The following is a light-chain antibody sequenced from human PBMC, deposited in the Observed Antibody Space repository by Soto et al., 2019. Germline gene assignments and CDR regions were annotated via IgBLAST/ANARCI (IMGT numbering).Light chain of an antibody. CDR1: QSVSSSY. V-gene: IGKV3-20*01. Sequence: EIVWTHSPRTLSLSPWERATLSFMASQSVSSSYLAWYQQKPGQAPRLLIFGASSRATGIPDRFSGSGSGTDFSLTISRLAPEDFAVYYCQQYNNWPRTLGQGTKVDIK. CDR3: QQYNNWPRT. CDR2: GAS. J-gene: IGKJ1*01.